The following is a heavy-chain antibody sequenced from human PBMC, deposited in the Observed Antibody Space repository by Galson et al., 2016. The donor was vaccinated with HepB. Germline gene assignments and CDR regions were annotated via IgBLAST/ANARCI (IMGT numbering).Heavy chain of an antibody. V-gene: IGHV3-15*05. CDR2: IKSKTDGETT. CDR1: GFTFTKAW. J-gene: IGHJ4*02. CDR3: TTASESYFDY. Sequence: SLRLSCAASGFTFTKAWMTWVRQAPGKGLDWVGRIKSKTDGETTDYAAPVKGRFIISRDDSKNTLHLQMNSLKSEDTAVYFCTTASESYFDYWGQGTLVTVSS.